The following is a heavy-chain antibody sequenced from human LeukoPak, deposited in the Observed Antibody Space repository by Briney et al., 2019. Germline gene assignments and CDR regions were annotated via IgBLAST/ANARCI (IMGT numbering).Heavy chain of an antibody. Sequence: SETLSLTCTVSGGSISSYYWSWIRQPPGKGLEWIGYIYYSGSTNYSPSLKSRVTISVDTSKNQFSLKLSSVTAADTAVYYCARDGGGSYYAWYFDLWGRGTLVTVSS. CDR2: IYYSGST. V-gene: IGHV4-59*01. D-gene: IGHD1-26*01. J-gene: IGHJ2*01. CDR1: GGSISSYY. CDR3: ARDGGGSYYAWYFDL.